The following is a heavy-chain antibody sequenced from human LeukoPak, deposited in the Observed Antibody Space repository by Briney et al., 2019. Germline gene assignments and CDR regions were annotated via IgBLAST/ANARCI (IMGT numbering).Heavy chain of an antibody. J-gene: IGHJ4*02. D-gene: IGHD3-16*01. CDR2: ISSLSGTI. CDR3: VRDQGGAVSY. V-gene: IGHV3-48*01. Sequence: GGSLRLSCAASGFNFRSYSMNWVRQAPGKGLEWVSYISSLSGTIYYADSVKGRFIISRDNAKSSLFLQMNSLRAEDTSVYYCVRDQGGAVSYWGQGTLVTVSS. CDR1: GFNFRSYS.